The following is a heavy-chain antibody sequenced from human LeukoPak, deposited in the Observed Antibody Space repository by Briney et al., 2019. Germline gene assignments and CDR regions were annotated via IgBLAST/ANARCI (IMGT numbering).Heavy chain of an antibody. Sequence: ASVKVSCKVSGYTLTELSMHWVRQAPGKGLEWMGGFDPEDGETIYAQKFQGRVTMTEDTSTDTAYMELSSLRSEDTAVYYCATVGRPQVYVSGKNAFDIWGQGTMVTVSS. V-gene: IGHV1-24*01. CDR3: ATVGRPQVYVSGKNAFDI. CDR2: FDPEDGET. CDR1: GYTLTELS. J-gene: IGHJ3*02. D-gene: IGHD3-10*01.